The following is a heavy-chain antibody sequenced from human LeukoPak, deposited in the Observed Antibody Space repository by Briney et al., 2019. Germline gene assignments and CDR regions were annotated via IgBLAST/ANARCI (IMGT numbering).Heavy chain of an antibody. CDR1: GGSISSGDYY. D-gene: IGHD1-26*01. V-gene: IGHV4-30-4*01. J-gene: IGHJ5*02. CDR2: IYYSGNT. Sequence: SQTLSLTCTVSGGSISSGDYYWSWIRQPPGKGLEWIGYIYYSGNTYYNPSLKSRITLSVDTSKNQFSLKLSSVTAADSAVYYCARRNSGNYYGLFDPWGQGTLVTVSS. CDR3: ARRNSGNYYGLFDP.